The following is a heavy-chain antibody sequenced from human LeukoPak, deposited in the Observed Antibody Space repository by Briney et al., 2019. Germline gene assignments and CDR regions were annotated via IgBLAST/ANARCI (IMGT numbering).Heavy chain of an antibody. Sequence: SQTLSLTCGISGDSVSSNSAAWNWIRQSPSRGLEWLGRTYYRSKWFINYAPSVKSRIIINPDTPKNQVSLQLNSVTPEDTAVYYCARDEGYCSRTSCYGASKGMDVWGQGTAVIVSS. J-gene: IGHJ6*02. V-gene: IGHV6-1*01. CDR2: TYYRSKWFI. CDR3: ARDEGYCSRTSCYGASKGMDV. D-gene: IGHD2-2*01. CDR1: GDSVSSNSAA.